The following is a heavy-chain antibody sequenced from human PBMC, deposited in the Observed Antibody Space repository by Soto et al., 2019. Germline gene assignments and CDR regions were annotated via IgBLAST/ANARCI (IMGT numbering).Heavy chain of an antibody. Sequence: ASVKVSCKASGYTFTSYFMHWVRQAPGQGLEWMGIIHPRGGSTNYAQKFQDRVSMTWDTSTSTVYMDLSRLRSDDTAVYYCARAPYSSSSFFFDFWGQGTLVTVSS. D-gene: IGHD5-12*01. J-gene: IGHJ4*02. CDR3: ARAPYSSSSFFFDF. CDR2: IHPRGGST. CDR1: GYTFTSYF. V-gene: IGHV1-46*01.